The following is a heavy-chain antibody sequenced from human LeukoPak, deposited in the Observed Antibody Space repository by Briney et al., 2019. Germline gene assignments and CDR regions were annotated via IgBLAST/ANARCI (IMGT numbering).Heavy chain of an antibody. V-gene: IGHV4-59*01. J-gene: IGHJ3*01. Sequence: SETLSLTCTVSGGSISSYYWSWSRQPPGKGLEWIGSIYYSGTTNYNPSLKSRVTISVDTSKNQFSLRLSSVTAADTAVYHCARGRVGGAVWGRGTMVTVSS. CDR2: IYYSGTT. D-gene: IGHD1-26*01. CDR3: ARGRVGGAV. CDR1: GGSISSYY.